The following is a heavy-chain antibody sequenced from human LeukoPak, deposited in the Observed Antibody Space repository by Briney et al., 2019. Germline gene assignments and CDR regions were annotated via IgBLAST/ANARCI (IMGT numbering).Heavy chain of an antibody. J-gene: IGHJ4*02. CDR1: GYTFTDYY. Sequence: ASVMLSFKASGYTFTDYYMHWVRQAPGQGLEWMGWINPNSGGTNYAQKFQGRVAMTRDTSINTAHLELSRLRSDDTAIYYCARRTQEGSYGSGCLRYWRQGTLVTVSS. CDR2: INPNSGGT. D-gene: IGHD3-10*01. CDR3: ARRTQEGSYGSGCLRY. V-gene: IGHV1-2*02.